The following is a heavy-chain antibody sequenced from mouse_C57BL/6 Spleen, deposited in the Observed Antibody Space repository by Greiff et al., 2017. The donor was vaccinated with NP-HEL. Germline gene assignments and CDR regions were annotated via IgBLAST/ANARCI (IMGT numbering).Heavy chain of an antibody. Sequence: EVQLQQSGGGLVQPGGSLKLSCAASGFTFSDYGMAWVRQAPRKGPEWVAFISNLAYSIYYADTVTGRFTISRENAKNTLYLEMSSLRSEDTAMYYCARGVDYAFDYWGQGTTLTVSS. V-gene: IGHV5-15*01. CDR2: ISNLAYSI. CDR3: ARGVDYAFDY. J-gene: IGHJ2*01. CDR1: GFTFSDYG. D-gene: IGHD2-4*01.